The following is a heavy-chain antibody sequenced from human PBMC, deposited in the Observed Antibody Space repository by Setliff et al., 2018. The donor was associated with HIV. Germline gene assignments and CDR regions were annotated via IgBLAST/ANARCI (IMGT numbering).Heavy chain of an antibody. J-gene: IGHJ1*01. CDR2: IYHSGTT. CDR1: GYSISSGYY. CDR3: ARGGSAVAGPAEYFQH. Sequence: PSETLSLTCAVSGYSISSGYYWGWIRQTPGKGLEWIGSIYHSGTTYYNPSLKSRVTISVDTSKNQFSLKLSSVTSADTAVYYCARGGSAVAGPAEYFQHWGQGTLVTSPQ. D-gene: IGHD6-19*01. V-gene: IGHV4-38-2*01.